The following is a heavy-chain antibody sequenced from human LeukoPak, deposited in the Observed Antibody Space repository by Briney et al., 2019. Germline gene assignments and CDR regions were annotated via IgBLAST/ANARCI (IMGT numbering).Heavy chain of an antibody. Sequence: GGSLRLSCAASGLTFSSYAIHWVRQAPGKGLEWVAVISYDGSNKYYADSVKGRFTISRDNSKNTLYLQMNSLRAEDTAVYYCARGDVDYYDSSGYLALIDYWGQGTLVTVSS. V-gene: IGHV3-30-3*01. CDR1: GLTFSSYA. CDR3: ARGDVDYYDSSGYLALIDY. J-gene: IGHJ4*02. CDR2: ISYDGSNK. D-gene: IGHD3-22*01.